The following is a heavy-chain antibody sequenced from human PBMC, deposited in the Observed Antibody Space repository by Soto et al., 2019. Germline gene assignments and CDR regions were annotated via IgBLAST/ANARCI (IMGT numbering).Heavy chain of an antibody. D-gene: IGHD6-13*01. Sequence: EVQLLESGGGLVQPGGSLRLSCAASGFTFSSYAMNWVRQAPGKGLEWVSVVSGSGGSTYYADSVQGRFTISRDNSTNTLYLQMNSLRAEDTAIYYCARRGPGTYFDYWGQGTLVTVSS. CDR1: GFTFSSYA. J-gene: IGHJ4*02. CDR3: ARRGPGTYFDY. V-gene: IGHV3-23*01. CDR2: VSGSGGST.